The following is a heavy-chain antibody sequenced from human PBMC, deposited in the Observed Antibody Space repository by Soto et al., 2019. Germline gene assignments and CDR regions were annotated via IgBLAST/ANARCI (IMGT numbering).Heavy chain of an antibody. CDR2: MNPNSGNT. D-gene: IGHD3-3*01. CDR3: ARGLDTIFGGVIHYYYMDG. J-gene: IGHJ6*03. V-gene: IGHV1-8*01. CDR1: GYTFTRYD. Sequence: GASGKVSCKASGYTFTRYDINWVRRATGQGLEWMGWMNPNSGNTGYAQKFQGRVTMTRNTSISTAYMELSSLRSEDTAVYYCARGLDTIFGGVIHYYYMDGWGKGTTVTVSS.